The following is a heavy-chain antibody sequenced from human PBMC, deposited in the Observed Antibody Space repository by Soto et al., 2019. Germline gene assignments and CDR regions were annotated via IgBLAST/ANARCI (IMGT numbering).Heavy chain of an antibody. V-gene: IGHV1-69*13. Sequence: SVKVSCKASGDTFSSYAINWVRQAPGQVLEWMGGIIPMFGTANYAQKFKGRVTITAGESTSTVYMELSSLRSEDTAVYYCARVGPAHYYDSSGYYSPLDYWGQGTLVTVSS. CDR2: IIPMFGTA. CDR1: GDTFSSYA. D-gene: IGHD3-22*01. J-gene: IGHJ4*02. CDR3: ARVGPAHYYDSSGYYSPLDY.